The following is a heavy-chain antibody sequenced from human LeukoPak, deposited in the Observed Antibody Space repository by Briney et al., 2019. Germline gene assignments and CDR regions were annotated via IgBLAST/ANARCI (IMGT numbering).Heavy chain of an antibody. CDR3: ARGYYDFWSGYLNWFDP. CDR1: GGSISSRSQY. V-gene: IGHV4-39*07. CDR2: MYYSGST. Sequence: SETLSLTCSVSGGSISSRSQYWGWIRQPPGKGLEWIGTMYYSGSTYYNPSLKSRVTISVDTSKNQFSLKLSSVTAADTAVYYCARGYYDFWSGYLNWFDPWGQGTLVTVSS. D-gene: IGHD3-3*01. J-gene: IGHJ5*02.